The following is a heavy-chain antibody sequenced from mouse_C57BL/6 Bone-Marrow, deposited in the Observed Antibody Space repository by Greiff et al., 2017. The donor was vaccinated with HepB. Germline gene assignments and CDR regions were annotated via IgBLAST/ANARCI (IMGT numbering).Heavy chain of an antibody. J-gene: IGHJ4*01. CDR3: ARQGYYDYDVGYYYAMDY. CDR1: GFTFSDYY. CDR2: ISNGGGST. Sequence: EVHLVESGGGLVQPGGSLKLSCAASGFTFSDYYMYWVRQTPEKRLEWVAYISNGGGSTYYPDTVKGRFTISRDNAKNTLYLQMSRLKPEDTAMYYCARQGYYDYDVGYYYAMDYWGQGTSVTVSS. D-gene: IGHD2-4*01. V-gene: IGHV5-12*01.